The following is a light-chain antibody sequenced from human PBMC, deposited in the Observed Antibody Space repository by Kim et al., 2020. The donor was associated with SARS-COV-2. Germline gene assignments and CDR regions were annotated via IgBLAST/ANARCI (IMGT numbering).Light chain of an antibody. J-gene: IGKJ2*02. CDR1: QSVGSY. V-gene: IGKV3-11*01. CDR3: HQRNNWPST. CDR2: DAS. Sequence: EIVLTQSPDTLSLSPGERAAPSCRASQSVGSYLAWYQQRPGQTPRLLIYDASKRATGIPARFSGGGFGTDFTLTISSLEPEDFALYYCHQRNNWPSTFGQGTKVDIK.